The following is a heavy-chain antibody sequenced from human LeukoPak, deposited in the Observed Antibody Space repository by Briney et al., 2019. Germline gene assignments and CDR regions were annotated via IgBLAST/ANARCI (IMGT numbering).Heavy chain of an antibody. CDR1: GFSFSDYY. CDR2: VSDSGSNT. V-gene: IGHV3-11*06. Sequence: GGSLRLSCGASGFSFSDYYMNWVRQAPGKGLEWVSYVSDSGSNTKYADSVKGRFTISRDNAKNSLYLQMNSLRDEDTAVYYCAREQRWLQSLFNYWGQGTLVTVSS. J-gene: IGHJ4*02. CDR3: AREQRWLQSLFNY. D-gene: IGHD5-24*01.